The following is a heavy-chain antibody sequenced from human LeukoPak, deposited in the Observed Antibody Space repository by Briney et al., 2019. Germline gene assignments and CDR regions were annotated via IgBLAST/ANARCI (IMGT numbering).Heavy chain of an antibody. CDR3: ARAGFWSGYPTSYYYYYMDV. Sequence: PGRSLRLSCAASGFTFSSYAMHWVRQAPGKGLEWVAVISYDGSNKYYADSVKGRFTISRDNSKNTLYLQMNSLRAEDTAVYYCARAGFWSGYPTSYYYYYMDVWGKGTTVTVSS. CDR2: ISYDGSNK. CDR1: GFTFSSYA. D-gene: IGHD3-3*01. J-gene: IGHJ6*03. V-gene: IGHV3-30-3*01.